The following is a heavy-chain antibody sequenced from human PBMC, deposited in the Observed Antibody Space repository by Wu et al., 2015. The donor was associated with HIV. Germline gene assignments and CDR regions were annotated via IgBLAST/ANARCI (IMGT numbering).Heavy chain of an antibody. CDR2: INPDSGDT. V-gene: IGHV1-2*02. D-gene: IGHD3-3*01. Sequence: QVHLVQSGTEMKKSGASMKVSCKTSGYTFTGYYIHWVRQAPGQGLEWMGWINPDSGDTKFAQTFKDRVTMTRDTSTTTVNLVLASLRYNDTATYYCARDWQYQVTFGDFYMDIWGNGPRSSVS. CDR3: ARDWQYQVTFGDFYMDI. J-gene: IGHJ6*03. CDR1: GYTFTGYY.